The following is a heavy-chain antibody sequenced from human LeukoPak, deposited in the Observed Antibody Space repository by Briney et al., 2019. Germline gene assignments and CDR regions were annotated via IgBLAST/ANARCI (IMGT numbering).Heavy chain of an antibody. Sequence: PGASVKVSCKASGYTFTGYYMHWVRQAPGQGLEWMGWINPNSGGTNYAQKFQGRVTMTRDTSISTAYMELSRLRSDDTAVYYCARDRGEVRYFDWFPIPPADFDYWGQGTLVTVSS. CDR1: GYTFTGYY. J-gene: IGHJ4*02. CDR3: ARDRGEVRYFDWFPIPPADFDY. CDR2: INPNSGGT. V-gene: IGHV1-2*02. D-gene: IGHD3-9*01.